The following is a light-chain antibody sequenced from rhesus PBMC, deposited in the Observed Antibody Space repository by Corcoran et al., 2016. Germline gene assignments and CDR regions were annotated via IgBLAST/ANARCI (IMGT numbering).Light chain of an antibody. Sequence: DIQMTQSPSSLSASVGDRVTITCRASQGISNGLAWYQQKQGKAPKLLIYRASKLETGVPSRFSGSGSGTDFTLTISSLQPEDIATYYCQQHDNSPWTFGQWTKVEIK. J-gene: IGKJ1*01. CDR2: RAS. V-gene: IGKV1-69*01. CDR1: QGISNG. CDR3: QQHDNSPWT.